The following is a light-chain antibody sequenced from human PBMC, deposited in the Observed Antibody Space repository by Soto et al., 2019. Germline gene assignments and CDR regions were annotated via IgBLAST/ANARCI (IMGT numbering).Light chain of an antibody. CDR1: SSDVGGYNY. CDR2: DVS. J-gene: IGLJ3*02. CDR3: CSYAGSYTSWV. Sequence: QSALTQPRSVSGSPGQSVTSSCTGTSSDVGGYNYVSWYQQHPGKAPKLMIYDVSKRPSGVPDRFSGSKSGNTASLTISGLQAEDEADYYCCSYAGSYTSWVFGGGTKLTVL. V-gene: IGLV2-11*01.